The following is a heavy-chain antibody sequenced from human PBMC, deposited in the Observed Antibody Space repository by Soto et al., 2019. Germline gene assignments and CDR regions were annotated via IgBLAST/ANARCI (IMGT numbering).Heavy chain of an antibody. CDR1: GYSFTSYW. D-gene: IGHD6-6*01. CDR2: IYPGDSDT. J-gene: IGHJ6*03. CDR3: ARNFLEAARPRFGYMDV. V-gene: IGHV5-51*01. Sequence: PGESLKISCKGSGYSFTSYWIGWVRQMPGKGLEWMGIIYPGDSDTRYSPSFQGQVTISADKSISTAYLQWSSLKASDTAMYYCARNFLEAARPRFGYMDVWGKGTTVTVSS.